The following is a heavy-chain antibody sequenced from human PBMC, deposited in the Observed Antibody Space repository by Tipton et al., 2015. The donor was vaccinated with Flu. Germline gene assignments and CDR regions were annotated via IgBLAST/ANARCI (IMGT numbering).Heavy chain of an antibody. CDR2: SYYSGST. D-gene: IGHD6-19*01. V-gene: IGHV4-59*01. CDR1: GGSISSYY. Sequence: TLSLTCTVSGGSISSYYWSWIRQPPGKGLEWIGYSYYSGSTNYNPSLKSRVTISVDTSKNQFFLILSSVTAADTAVYFCARVSGGYYFDHWGQGTLVTVSS. CDR3: ARVSGGYYFDH. J-gene: IGHJ4*02.